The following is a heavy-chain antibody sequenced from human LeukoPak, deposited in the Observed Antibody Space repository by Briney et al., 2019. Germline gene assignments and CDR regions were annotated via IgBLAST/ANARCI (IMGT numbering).Heavy chain of an antibody. D-gene: IGHD1-26*01. CDR3: ARGKPGIVGATKGYYFDY. V-gene: IGHV1-2*02. CDR1: GYTFTGYY. J-gene: IGHJ4*02. Sequence: ASVKVSCKASGYTFTGYYMHWVRQAPGQGLEWMGWINPNSGGTNYAQKFQGRVTMTRDTSISTAYMELSRLRSDDTAVYYCARGKPGIVGATKGYYFDYWGQGTLVTVSS. CDR2: INPNSGGT.